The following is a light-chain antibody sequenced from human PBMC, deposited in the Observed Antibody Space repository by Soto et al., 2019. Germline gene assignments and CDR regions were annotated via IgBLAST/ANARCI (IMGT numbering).Light chain of an antibody. J-gene: IGKJ5*01. V-gene: IGKV3-11*01. CDR3: QQRINWPPT. CDR1: QSVRSY. Sequence: EIVLTQSPATLSLSPGERATLSCRASQSVRSYLAWYQQKPGQAPRLLIYDASNRATGIPARFSGSGSGTDFTLTISSLEPEDFAVYYCQQRINWPPTFGQGTRLEI. CDR2: DAS.